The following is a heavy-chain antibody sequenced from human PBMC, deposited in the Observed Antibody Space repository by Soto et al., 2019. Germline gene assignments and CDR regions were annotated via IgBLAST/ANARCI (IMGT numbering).Heavy chain of an antibody. J-gene: IGHJ6*02. V-gene: IGHV5-51*01. CDR1: GYGFTSYW. CDR3: ATTTAAGKNYYGMDV. Sequence: GESLKISRKGSGYGFTSYWIGWVRQMPGKGLEWMGIIYPGDSDTRYSPSFQGQVTISADKSISTAYLQWSSLKASDTAMYYCATTTAAGKNYYGMDVWGQGTTVTVS. D-gene: IGHD6-13*01. CDR2: IYPGDSDT.